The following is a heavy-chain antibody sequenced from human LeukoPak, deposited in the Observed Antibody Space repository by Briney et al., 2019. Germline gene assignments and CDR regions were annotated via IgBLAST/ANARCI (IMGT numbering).Heavy chain of an antibody. J-gene: IGHJ4*02. Sequence: ASMKVSCKASGYTFTSYGISWVRQAPGQGLEWMGWISAYNGNTNYAQKLQGRVTMTTDTSTSTAYMELRSLRSDDTAVYYCARDGGIVVVPAAHFDYWGQGTLVTVSS. D-gene: IGHD2-2*01. CDR3: ARDGGIVVVPAAHFDY. CDR2: ISAYNGNT. V-gene: IGHV1-18*01. CDR1: GYTFTSYG.